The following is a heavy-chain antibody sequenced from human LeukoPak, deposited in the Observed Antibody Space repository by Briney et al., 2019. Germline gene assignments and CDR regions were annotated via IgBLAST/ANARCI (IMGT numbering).Heavy chain of an antibody. Sequence: SGTLSLTCAVSGGSILTTNWWSWVRHPPRKGLEWIGEVHLSGASNYNPSLKSRVNMSIDKSKNQLSLELTSVTAADTAIYYCTRESGAFSPFGFWGQGTLVTVSS. D-gene: IGHD1-26*01. CDR1: GGSILTTNW. CDR3: TRESGAFSPFGF. J-gene: IGHJ4*02. V-gene: IGHV4-4*02. CDR2: VHLSGAS.